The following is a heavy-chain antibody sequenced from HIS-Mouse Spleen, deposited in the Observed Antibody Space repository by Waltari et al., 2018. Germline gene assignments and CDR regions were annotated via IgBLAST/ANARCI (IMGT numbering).Heavy chain of an antibody. CDR3: ARVYDSSGYFFAFDI. Sequence: QVQLVQSGAEVKKPGASVKVSCKASGYTFTGYYMHWVRQAPGQGLEWMGWINPNSGGTNYAQKFQCRVTRTRDTSISTAYMELSRLRSDDTAVYYCARVYDSSGYFFAFDIWGQGTMVTVSS. V-gene: IGHV1-2*02. J-gene: IGHJ3*02. D-gene: IGHD3-22*01. CDR1: GYTFTGYY. CDR2: INPNSGGT.